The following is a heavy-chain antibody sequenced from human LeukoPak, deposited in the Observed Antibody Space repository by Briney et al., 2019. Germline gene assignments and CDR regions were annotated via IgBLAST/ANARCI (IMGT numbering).Heavy chain of an antibody. CDR2: IYTSGST. J-gene: IGHJ4*02. D-gene: IGHD6-19*01. Sequence: PSETLSLTCTVSGGSISSGSYYWSWIRQPAGKGLEWIGRIYTSGSTNYNPSLKSRVTISVDTSKNQFSLKPSSVTAADTAVYYCARVLSSSGWSSLDYWGQGTLVTVSS. CDR3: ARVLSSSGWSSLDY. CDR1: GGSISSGSYY. V-gene: IGHV4-61*02.